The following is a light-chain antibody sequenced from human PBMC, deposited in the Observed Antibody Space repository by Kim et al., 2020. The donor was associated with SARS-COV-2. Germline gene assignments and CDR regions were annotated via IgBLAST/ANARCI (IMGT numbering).Light chain of an antibody. V-gene: IGLV3-1*01. Sequence: VSPGQTASITCSGDKLGDKYACWYQQKPGQSPVLVIYQDSKRPSGIPVRFSGSNSGNTATLTISGTQAMDEADYYCQAWDSSTVVFGGGTKLTVL. CDR2: QDS. CDR1: KLGDKY. J-gene: IGLJ2*01. CDR3: QAWDSSTVV.